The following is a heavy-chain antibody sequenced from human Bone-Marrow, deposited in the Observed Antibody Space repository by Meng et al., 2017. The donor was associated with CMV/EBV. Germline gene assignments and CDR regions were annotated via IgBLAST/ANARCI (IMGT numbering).Heavy chain of an antibody. CDR1: GDSVSSNSAA. D-gene: IGHD4-23*01. CDR3: ARELWRRGGNFPIDY. V-gene: IGHV6-1*01. J-gene: IGHJ4*02. Sequence: SQTLSLTCAISGDSVSSNSAAWNWIRQSPSRGLEWLRRTYYRSKWYNDYAVSVKSRITINPDTSKNQFSLQLNSVTPEDTAVYYCARELWRRGGNFPIDYWGQGTLVTVSS. CDR2: TYYRSKWYN.